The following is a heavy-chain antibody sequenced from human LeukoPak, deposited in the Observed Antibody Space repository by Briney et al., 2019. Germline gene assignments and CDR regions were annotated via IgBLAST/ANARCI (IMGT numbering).Heavy chain of an antibody. Sequence: ASVKVSCKTSGYTFTKYGISWVRQAPGQGLEWMGRIIPIFGTANYAQKFQGRVTITTDESTSTAYMELSSLRSEDTAVYYCAREDGWFGELSLDYWGQGTLVTVSS. D-gene: IGHD3-10*01. CDR2: IIPIFGTA. CDR3: AREDGWFGELSLDY. V-gene: IGHV1-69*05. CDR1: GYTFTKYG. J-gene: IGHJ4*02.